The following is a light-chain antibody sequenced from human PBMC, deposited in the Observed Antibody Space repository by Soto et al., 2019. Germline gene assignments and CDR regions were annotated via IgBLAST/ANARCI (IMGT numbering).Light chain of an antibody. J-gene: IGKJ1*01. CDR1: QTVNSDY. Sequence: EIVLTQSPGTLSLSPGERATLSCRASQTVNSDYLAWYQQKPGQSPRVLLYGASNRATGIPDRFSGSGSGTAFTLTISRLEPEDFAVYYCQQYDQSPRTFGKGTKVEVK. V-gene: IGKV3-20*01. CDR3: QQYDQSPRT. CDR2: GAS.